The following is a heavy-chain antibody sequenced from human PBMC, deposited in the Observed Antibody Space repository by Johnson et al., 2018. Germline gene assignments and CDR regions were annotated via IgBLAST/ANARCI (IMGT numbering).Heavy chain of an antibody. D-gene: IGHD6-13*01. V-gene: IGHV3-30*18. CDR2: ISYDGSNK. J-gene: IGHJ3*02. CDR1: GFTFSSYG. Sequence: QVQLVQSGGGVVQPGRSLRLSCAASGFTFSSYGMHWVRQAPGKGLEWVAVISYDGSNKYYADSVKGRFTISRNNSKNTLYLQMNSLRGGDTAVYYCAKERGTGYSTPRRACDIWGQGTMVTVSS. CDR3: AKERGTGYSTPRRACDI.